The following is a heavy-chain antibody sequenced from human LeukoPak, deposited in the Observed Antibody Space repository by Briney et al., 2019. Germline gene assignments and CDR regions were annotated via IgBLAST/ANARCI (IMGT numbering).Heavy chain of an antibody. CDR1: GFTFSNYG. CDR3: ARVADIVVVVAAMDY. Sequence: PGGSLRLSCAASGFTFSNYGMHWVRQAPGKGLEWVAVIWYDGGNKYYADSVKGRFTISRDNSKNMLYLQMSSLRAEDTAVYYCARVADIVVVVAAMDYWGQGTLVTVSS. J-gene: IGHJ4*02. V-gene: IGHV3-33*01. D-gene: IGHD2-15*01. CDR2: IWYDGGNK.